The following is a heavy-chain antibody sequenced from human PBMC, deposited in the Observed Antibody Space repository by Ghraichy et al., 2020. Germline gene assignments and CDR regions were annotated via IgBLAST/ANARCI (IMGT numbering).Heavy chain of an antibody. Sequence: SETLSLTCTVSGGSISSYYWSWIRQPPGKGLEWIGYIYYSGSTNYNPSLKSRVTISVDTSKNQFSLKLSSVTAADTAVYYCARRNYYYYMDVWGKGTTVTVSS. V-gene: IGHV4-59*01. CDR3: ARRNYYYYMDV. J-gene: IGHJ6*03. CDR2: IYYSGST. CDR1: GGSISSYY.